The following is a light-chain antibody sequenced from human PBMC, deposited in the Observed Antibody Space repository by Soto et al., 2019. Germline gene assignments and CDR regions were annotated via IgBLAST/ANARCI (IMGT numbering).Light chain of an antibody. CDR3: CSYAGSYSFEV. J-gene: IGLJ2*01. Sequence: QSALTQPRSVSGSPGQSVTISCTGTSSDVGGYNYVSWYQQHQGKAPKLMIYDVTKRPSGVPDRFSGSKSGNTASLTISGLQAEDEADYYCCSYAGSYSFEVFGGGTQLAVL. V-gene: IGLV2-11*01. CDR1: SSDVGGYNY. CDR2: DVT.